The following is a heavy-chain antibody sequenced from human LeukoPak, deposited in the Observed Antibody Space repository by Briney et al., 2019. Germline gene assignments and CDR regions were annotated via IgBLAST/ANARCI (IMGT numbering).Heavy chain of an antibody. V-gene: IGHV3-7*01. J-gene: IGHJ4*02. CDR1: GFTFSNFW. D-gene: IGHD4-17*01. CDR2: INQDGSEK. Sequence: PGGSLRLSCAASGFTFSNFWMSWVRQAPGKGLEWVGNINQDGSEKNYVDSVKGRFTISRDSAKNSLYLQMDSLRAEDTAVYYCAKEPTVTSDFDYWGQGTLVTVSS. CDR3: AKEPTVTSDFDY.